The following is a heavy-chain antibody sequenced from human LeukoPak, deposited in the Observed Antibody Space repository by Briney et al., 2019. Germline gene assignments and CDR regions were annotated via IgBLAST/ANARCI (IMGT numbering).Heavy chain of an antibody. D-gene: IGHD5-18*01. CDR2: ITSYSDDT. CDR3: AKGSGYSRPYCFDH. V-gene: IGHV3-23*01. J-gene: IGHJ4*02. CDR1: EFTFISYA. Sequence: GGSLRLSCAASEFTFISYAMAWVRQAPGRGLEWVSAITSYSDDTYYADSVKDRFIISRDNSENTLYLQMNSLRAEDTAVYYCAKGSGYSRPYCFDHWGQGTLVTVSS.